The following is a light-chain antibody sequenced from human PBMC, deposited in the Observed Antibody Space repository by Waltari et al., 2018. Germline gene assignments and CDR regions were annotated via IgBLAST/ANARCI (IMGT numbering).Light chain of an antibody. Sequence: QSALTQPASVSGSPGPSLTISCPGTSRDVGPYNYVSWYQQHPGKAPKLLIYDVSYRPSGVSYRFSGSKSGNTASLTISGLQAEDEADYYCSSYITTNTLELFGGGTSLTVL. J-gene: IGLJ3*02. CDR1: SRDVGPYNY. CDR3: SSYITTNTLEL. CDR2: DVS. V-gene: IGLV2-14*03.